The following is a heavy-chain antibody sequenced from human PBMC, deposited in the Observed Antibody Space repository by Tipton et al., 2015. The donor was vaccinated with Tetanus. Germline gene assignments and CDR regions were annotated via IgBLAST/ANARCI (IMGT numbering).Heavy chain of an antibody. V-gene: IGHV3-48*02. J-gene: IGHJ5*02. CDR3: VNFATP. CDR1: GFNFKTLG. CDR2: ISSSGTTM. Sequence: GSLRLSCAASGFNFKTLGINWVRQAPGKGLEWISYISSSGTTMYYADSVKGRFTISRDNAKNSLFLQMNSLRDEDTAVYYCVNFATPWGQGTLVTVSS.